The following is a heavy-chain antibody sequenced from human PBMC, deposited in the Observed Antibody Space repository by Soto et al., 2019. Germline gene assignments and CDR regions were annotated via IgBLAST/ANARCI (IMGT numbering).Heavy chain of an antibody. CDR3: ASVDIVVYGMDV. V-gene: IGHV3-48*02. D-gene: IGHD5-12*01. CDR1: GFTFSSYS. Sequence: GGSLRLSCAASGFTFSSYSMNWVRQAPGKGLEWVSYISSSSSTIYYADSVKGRFTISRDNAKNSLYLQMNSLRDEDTAVYYCASVDIVVYGMDVWGQGTXVTVSS. J-gene: IGHJ6*02. CDR2: ISSSSSTI.